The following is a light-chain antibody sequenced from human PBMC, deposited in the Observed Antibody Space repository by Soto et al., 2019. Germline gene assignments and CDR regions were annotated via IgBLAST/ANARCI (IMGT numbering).Light chain of an antibody. CDR1: PGIINY. J-gene: IGKJ5*01. CDR3: QKYNSAPLT. V-gene: IGKV1-27*01. CDR2: AAS. Sequence: DIQMTQSPSSLSASVGDRVTITCRASPGIINYLAWYQQKPGKVPKLLIYAASTLQSGVPSRFSGSGSGTEFTLTISSLQPEDVATYYCQKYNSAPLTFGQGTRLETK.